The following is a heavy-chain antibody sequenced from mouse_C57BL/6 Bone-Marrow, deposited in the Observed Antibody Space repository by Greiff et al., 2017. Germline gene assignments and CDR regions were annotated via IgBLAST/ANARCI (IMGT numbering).Heavy chain of an antibody. CDR3: ARQVYGSSYFDY. V-gene: IGHV1-55*01. J-gene: IGHJ2*01. CDR1: GYTFTSYW. CDR2: IYPGSGST. Sequence: QVQLQQPGAELVKPGASVKMSCKASGYTFTSYWITWVKQRPGQGLEWIGDIYPGSGSTNYNEKFKSKATLTVDTSSSTAYMQLSSLTSENSAVYYCARQVYGSSYFDYWGQGTTLTVSA. D-gene: IGHD1-1*01.